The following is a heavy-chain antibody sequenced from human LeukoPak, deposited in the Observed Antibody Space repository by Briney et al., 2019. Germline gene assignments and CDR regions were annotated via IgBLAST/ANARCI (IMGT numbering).Heavy chain of an antibody. CDR2: IYYSGST. V-gene: IGHV4-39*07. Sequence: QASETLSLTCTVSGGSISSSSYYWGWIRQPPGKGLEWIGSIYYSGSTNYNPSLKSRVTISVDTSKNQFSLKLSSVTAADTAVYYCARATGIAVAGYFDYWGQGTLVTVSS. CDR3: ARATGIAVAGYFDY. J-gene: IGHJ4*02. D-gene: IGHD6-19*01. CDR1: GGSISSSSYY.